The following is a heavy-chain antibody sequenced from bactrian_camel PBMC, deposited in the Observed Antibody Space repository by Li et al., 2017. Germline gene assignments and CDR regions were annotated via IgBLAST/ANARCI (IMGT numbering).Heavy chain of an antibody. Sequence: VQLVESGGGSVQAGGSLRLSCAASGDTGSTHCMGWIRQAPGKEREGIATIDGYGGTSVADSVKGRFAISRDNVKNTLYLQMNSLKPEDTAMYSCKTGVDGGQGLDACYEYNYWGQGTQVTVS. CDR3: KTGVDGGQGLDACYEYNY. CDR1: GDTGSTHC. CDR2: TIDGYGGT. V-gene: IGHV3S44*01. J-gene: IGHJ4*01. D-gene: IGHD3*01.